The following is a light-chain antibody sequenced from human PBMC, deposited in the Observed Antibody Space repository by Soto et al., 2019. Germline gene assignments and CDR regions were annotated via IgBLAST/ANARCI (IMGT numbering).Light chain of an antibody. CDR1: QSLLHSNGYNF. CDR2: LGS. CDR3: MQALQTWT. Sequence: EIVMTQSPLSLPVTPGEPASISCRSSQSLLHSNGYNFLNWYLQKPGQSPQLLIFLGSNLASGVPDRFSGSGSGTDFTLKISRVEAEYVGVYYCMQALQTWTFGQGTKVEIK. J-gene: IGKJ1*01. V-gene: IGKV2-28*01.